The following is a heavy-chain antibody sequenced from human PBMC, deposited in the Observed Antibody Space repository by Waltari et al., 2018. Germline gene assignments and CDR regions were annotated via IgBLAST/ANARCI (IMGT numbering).Heavy chain of an antibody. CDR3: ARLPFSGQVVQDYQNALDV. Sequence: EVQLVPSGAEVKRAGESLKISCKASGYNFTSNWIVWVRQMPGKGLEWVGIVYPRYSDTRYSPTFQGQVTISADKSINTAYLQWRSLKASDTAMYYCARLPFSGQVVQDYQNALDVWGQGTTVTVSS. J-gene: IGHJ6*02. CDR2: VYPRYSDT. V-gene: IGHV5-51*01. CDR1: GYNFTSNW. D-gene: IGHD3-10*01.